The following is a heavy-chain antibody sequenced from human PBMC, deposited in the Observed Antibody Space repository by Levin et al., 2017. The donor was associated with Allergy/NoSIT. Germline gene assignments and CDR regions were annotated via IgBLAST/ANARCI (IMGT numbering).Heavy chain of an antibody. CDR2: IYWDDDK. J-gene: IGHJ2*01. Sequence: KSGPTLVKPTQTLTLTCTFSGFSLSTSGVGVGWIRQPPGKALEWLALIYWDDDKRYSPSLKSRLTITKDTSKSQVVLTMTNMDPVDTATYYCAHGSNWYGGGYFDLWGRGTLVTVSS. CDR3: AHGSNWYGGGYFDL. D-gene: IGHD6-13*01. V-gene: IGHV2-5*02. CDR1: GFSLSTSGVG.